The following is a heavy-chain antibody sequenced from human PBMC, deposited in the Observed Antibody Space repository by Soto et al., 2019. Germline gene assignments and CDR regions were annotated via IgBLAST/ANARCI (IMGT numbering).Heavy chain of an antibody. Sequence: SETLSLTCTVSGDSITSHYWTWIRQPPGKGLEWIGSIKYCGNTSYNPSLKSRVTISVDTSKNQFSLKLSSVTAADTAVYYCARTYSDFWSGSFYYYMDIWGKGTTVTVSS. D-gene: IGHD3-3*01. J-gene: IGHJ6*03. V-gene: IGHV4-59*08. CDR1: GDSITSHY. CDR3: ARTYSDFWSGSFYYYMDI. CDR2: IKYCGNT.